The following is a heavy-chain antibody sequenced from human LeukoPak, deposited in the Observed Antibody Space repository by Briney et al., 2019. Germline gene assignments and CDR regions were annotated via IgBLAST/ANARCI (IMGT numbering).Heavy chain of an antibody. CDR2: IYWDDDK. V-gene: IGHV2-5*02. J-gene: IGHJ4*02. D-gene: IGHD6-13*01. CDR1: GFSLSTSGVG. CDR3: AHRSIAAAGSMYYFDY. Sequence: KSGPTLVKPTQTLTLTCTFSGFSLSTSGVGVGWLGQPPGKALEWLALIYWDDDKRYSPSLKSRLTITKDTSKNQVVLTMTNMDPVDTATYYCAHRSIAAAGSMYYFDYWGQGTLVTVSS.